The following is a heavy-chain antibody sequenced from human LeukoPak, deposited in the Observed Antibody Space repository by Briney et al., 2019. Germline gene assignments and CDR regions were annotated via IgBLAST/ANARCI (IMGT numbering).Heavy chain of an antibody. D-gene: IGHD6-19*01. CDR2: IKQDGSEK. Sequence: PGGSLRLSCAASGFTFSSYWMSWVRQAPGKGLEWVANIKQDGSEKYYVDSVKGRFTISRDNAENSLYLQMSSLRAEDTAVYYCARSRVISSGWPQCFDYWGQGTLVTASS. CDR3: ARSRVISSGWPQCFDY. J-gene: IGHJ4*02. CDR1: GFTFSSYW. V-gene: IGHV3-7*01.